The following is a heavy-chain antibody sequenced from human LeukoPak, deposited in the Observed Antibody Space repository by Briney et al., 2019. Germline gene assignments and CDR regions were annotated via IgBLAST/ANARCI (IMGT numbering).Heavy chain of an antibody. J-gene: IGHJ5*02. CDR2: VHYTGRT. CDR1: GDSISDYY. CDR3: ARDSFSSSWPKWFDP. Sequence: SETLSLTCTVSGDSISDYYWSWIRQPPEKGLEWIGYVHYTGRTDYNPSLKSRVTISIDTSKKQFSLRLSSVTAVDTAVYYCARDSFSSSWPKWFDPWGQGILVAVSS. D-gene: IGHD6-13*01. V-gene: IGHV4-59*01.